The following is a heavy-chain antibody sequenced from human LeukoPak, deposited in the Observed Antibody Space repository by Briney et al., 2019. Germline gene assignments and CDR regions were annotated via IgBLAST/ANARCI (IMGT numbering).Heavy chain of an antibody. D-gene: IGHD3-10*01. CDR2: ISAYNSAYNGNT. V-gene: IGHV1-18*01. Sequence: ASVKVSCKASGYTFTSYGITWVRQAPGQGLEWMGWISAYNSAYNGNTHYAQKLQGRVTMTTDTSTNTGYMELRSLRSDYTAVYYCAREYGSGSYTGIDYWGQGTLVTVSS. J-gene: IGHJ4*02. CDR1: GYTFTSYG. CDR3: AREYGSGSYTGIDY.